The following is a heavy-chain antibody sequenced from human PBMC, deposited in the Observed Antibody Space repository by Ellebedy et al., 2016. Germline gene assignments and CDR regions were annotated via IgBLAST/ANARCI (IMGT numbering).Heavy chain of an antibody. CDR3: ARVKLLWFEDPGSDYYYGMDV. Sequence: SETLSLTXTVSGGSVSSGHYWGWIRQPPGKGLEWIGSIYQSGSTYYNPSLQSRVTISVDTSKNHFSLKLSSVTPADTAVYHCARVKLLWFEDPGSDYYYGMDVWGQGTTVTVSS. V-gene: IGHV4-38-2*02. D-gene: IGHD3-10*01. J-gene: IGHJ6*02. CDR2: IYQSGST. CDR1: GGSVSSGHY.